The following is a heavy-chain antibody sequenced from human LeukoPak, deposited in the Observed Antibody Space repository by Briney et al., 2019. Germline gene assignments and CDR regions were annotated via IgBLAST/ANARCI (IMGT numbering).Heavy chain of an antibody. CDR3: ARVFGEPSR. CDR2: IKQDGGEI. V-gene: IGHV3-7*04. CDR1: GFTFSSYW. J-gene: IGHJ4*02. D-gene: IGHD3-10*01. Sequence: GGSLRLSCAASGFTFSSYWMSWVRQAPGKGLEWVANIKQDGGEIYYVDSVEGRFTISRDNAKNSLYLQMNSLRTEDTAVYYCARVFGEPSRWGQGTLVTVSS.